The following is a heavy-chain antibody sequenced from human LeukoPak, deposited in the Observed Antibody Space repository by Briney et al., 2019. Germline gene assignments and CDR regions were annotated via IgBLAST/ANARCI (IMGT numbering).Heavy chain of an antibody. V-gene: IGHV3-48*04. CDR3: ARDWDY. CDR2: ISGSGSII. J-gene: IGHJ4*02. Sequence: PGGSLRLSCVGSGFTVSSSFMSWVRQAPGKGLEWVSYISGSGSIIFYADSVKGRFTISRDNAKNSLSLQMNSLRAEDTAVYYCARDWDYWGQGTLVTVSS. CDR1: GFTVSSSF.